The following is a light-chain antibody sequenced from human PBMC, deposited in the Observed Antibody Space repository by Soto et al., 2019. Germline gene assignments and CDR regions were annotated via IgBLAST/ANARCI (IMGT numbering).Light chain of an antibody. Sequence: DIQMTQFPSTLSASVGDSVTITCRASQSINTWLAWYQQKPGRAPNLLIYDASSLETGVPSRFSGSGSGTEFTLTISSLQPDDFATYYCQHYNSYPWTFGQGTKVELK. CDR2: DAS. V-gene: IGKV1-5*01. CDR3: QHYNSYPWT. J-gene: IGKJ1*01. CDR1: QSINTW.